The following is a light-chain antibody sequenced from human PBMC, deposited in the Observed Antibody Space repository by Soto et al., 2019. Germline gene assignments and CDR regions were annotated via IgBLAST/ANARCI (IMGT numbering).Light chain of an antibody. CDR1: QNVSGSY. J-gene: IGKJ2*01. V-gene: IGKV3-20*01. CDR3: QQYGSSPSYT. Sequence: EIVLTQSPGTLSLSPGERATLSCRASQNVSGSYLAWYQQKVGQAPRLLIYGASSRATGIPDRFSGSGSGTDFTLTISRLEPEDFAGYYCQQYGSSPSYTFGQGTRLDIK. CDR2: GAS.